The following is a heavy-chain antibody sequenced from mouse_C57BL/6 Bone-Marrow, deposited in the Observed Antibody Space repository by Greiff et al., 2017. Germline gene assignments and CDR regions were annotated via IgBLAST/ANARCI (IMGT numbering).Heavy chain of an antibody. CDR2: IYPRSGNT. V-gene: IGHV1-81*01. D-gene: IGHD2-2*01. Sequence: QVQLQQSGAELARPGASVKLSCKASGYTFTSYGISWVKQRTGQGLEWIGEIYPRSGNTYYNEKFKGKATLTADKSSSTAYMELRSLTSEDAAVYFCARWGPPYGYDGAWFAYWGQGTLVTVSA. CDR1: GYTFTSYG. J-gene: IGHJ3*01. CDR3: ARWGPPYGYDGAWFAY.